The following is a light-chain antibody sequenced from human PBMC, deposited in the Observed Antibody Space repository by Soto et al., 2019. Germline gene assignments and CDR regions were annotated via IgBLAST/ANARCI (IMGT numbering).Light chain of an antibody. CDR2: GAS. V-gene: IGKV3-20*01. CDR1: QGVSSSY. Sequence: EIVLTQSPGTLSLSPGERATLSCRASQGVSSSYLAWYQQKPGQPPRLLIYGASSRATGIPDRFSGSGSGPDFTLAITCLEPEAVAVYYCQHYRPSFGGGTKVEIK. J-gene: IGKJ4*01. CDR3: QHYRPS.